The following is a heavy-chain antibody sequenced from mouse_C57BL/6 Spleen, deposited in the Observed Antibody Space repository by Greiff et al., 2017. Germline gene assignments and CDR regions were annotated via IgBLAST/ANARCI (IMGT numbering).Heavy chain of an antibody. CDR2: IEPETGGT. V-gene: IGHV1-15*01. Sequence: VQLQQSGAELVRPGASVTLSCKASGYTFTDYEMHWVKQTPVHGLEWIGAIEPETGGTAYNQKFKGKAILTADKSSSTAYMELRSLTSEDSAVYYCTRSSSDYDWFAYWGQGTLVTVSA. D-gene: IGHD2-4*01. CDR1: GYTFTDYE. J-gene: IGHJ3*01. CDR3: TRSSSDYDWFAY.